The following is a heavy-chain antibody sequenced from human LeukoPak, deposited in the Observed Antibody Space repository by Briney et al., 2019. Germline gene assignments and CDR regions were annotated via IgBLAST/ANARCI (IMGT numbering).Heavy chain of an antibody. CDR3: ARLRELTGTWALDY. J-gene: IGHJ4*02. CDR1: GGSFSGYY. D-gene: IGHD3-9*01. CDR2: INHSGST. Sequence: SETLSLTCAVYGGSFSGYYWSWIRQPPGKGLEWIGEINHSGSTNYNPSLKSRVTISAGTSKNQFSLKLSSVTAADTAVYYCARLRELTGTWALDYWGQGTLVTVSS. V-gene: IGHV4-34*01.